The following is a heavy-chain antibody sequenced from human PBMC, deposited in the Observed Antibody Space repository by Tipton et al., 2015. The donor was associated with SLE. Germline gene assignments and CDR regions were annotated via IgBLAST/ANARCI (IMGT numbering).Heavy chain of an antibody. J-gene: IGHJ5*02. Sequence: QLVQSGPEVKKPGASVKVSCKASGYTFTSYGISWVRQAPGQGLEWMGWISAYNGNTNYVQKLQGRVTMTTDSSTSTAYMELRSLRSDDTAVYYCATSWVTMVQGVPMGFDPWGQGTLVTVSS. CDR2: ISAYNGNT. CDR1: GYTFTSYG. D-gene: IGHD3-10*01. CDR3: ATSWVTMVQGVPMGFDP. V-gene: IGHV1-18*01.